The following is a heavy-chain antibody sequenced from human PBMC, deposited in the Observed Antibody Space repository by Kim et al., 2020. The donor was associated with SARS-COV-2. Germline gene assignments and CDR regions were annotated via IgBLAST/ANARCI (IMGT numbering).Heavy chain of an antibody. J-gene: IGHJ6*01. Sequence: GGSLRLSCAASGFTFSDFGMHWVRQAPGRGLEWVAVIWYDGSNKYYADSVKGRFTISRDNSKNTLYLQMNSLRAEDTALYYCAKPPSDHLIDYPVECGM. V-gene: IGHV3-33*06. D-gene: IGHD3-9*01. CDR3: AKPPSDHLIDYPVECGM. CDR2: IWYDGSNK. CDR1: GFTFSDFG.